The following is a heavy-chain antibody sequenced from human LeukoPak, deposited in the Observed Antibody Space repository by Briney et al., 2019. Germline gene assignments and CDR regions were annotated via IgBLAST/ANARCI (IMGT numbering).Heavy chain of an antibody. Sequence: SETLSLTCTVSDGSIINNNHYWSWIRQPPGKGLEWIGEINHSGSTNYNPSLKSRVTISVDTSKNQFSLKLSSVTAADTAVYYCARGLVGNLDYWGQGTLVTVSS. D-gene: IGHD1-14*01. CDR2: INHSGST. CDR1: DGSIINNNHY. V-gene: IGHV4-39*07. J-gene: IGHJ4*02. CDR3: ARGLVGNLDY.